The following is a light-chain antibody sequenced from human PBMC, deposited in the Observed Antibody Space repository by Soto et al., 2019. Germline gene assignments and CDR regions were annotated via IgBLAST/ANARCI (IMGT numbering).Light chain of an antibody. CDR2: EDN. CDR1: SIDVGSYNL. V-gene: IGLV2-23*01. J-gene: IGLJ3*02. Sequence: QSALTQPASVSGSPGQSITISCTGTSIDVGSYNLVSWYQQHPGTAPKLMIYEDNKRASGVSNRFSGSTSGITASLTISVLQAEDEADYYCCSYAGSSTWVFGGGTKLTVL. CDR3: CSYAGSSTWV.